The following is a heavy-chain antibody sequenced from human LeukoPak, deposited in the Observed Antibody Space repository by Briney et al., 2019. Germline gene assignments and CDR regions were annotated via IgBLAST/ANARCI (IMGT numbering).Heavy chain of an antibody. Sequence: PSEALSLTCTVSGGSISSYYWSWIRQPPGKGLEWIGYMYYSGSTNYNPSLKSRVAVSVDTSKNQFSLKLSSVTASDTAVYYCARDAYYYGSGSLGGMDVWGQGTTVTVSS. J-gene: IGHJ6*02. CDR2: MYYSGST. D-gene: IGHD3-10*01. CDR3: ARDAYYYGSGSLGGMDV. V-gene: IGHV4-59*01. CDR1: GGSISSYY.